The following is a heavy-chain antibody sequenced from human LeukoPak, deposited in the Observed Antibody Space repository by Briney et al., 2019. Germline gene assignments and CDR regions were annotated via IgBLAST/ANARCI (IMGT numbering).Heavy chain of an antibody. CDR1: GGSVSDYY. D-gene: IGHD3-22*01. J-gene: IGHJ3*02. CDR3: ARDRSSGYYSGAFDI. V-gene: IGHV4-4*08. CDR2: IYYTGST. Sequence: SETLSLTCTISGGSVSDYYWSWIRQSPGKGLEWIGYIYYTGSTYYNPSLKSRVTISVDTSKNQFSLKLSSVTAADTAVYYCARDRSSGYYSGAFDIWGQGTMVTVSS.